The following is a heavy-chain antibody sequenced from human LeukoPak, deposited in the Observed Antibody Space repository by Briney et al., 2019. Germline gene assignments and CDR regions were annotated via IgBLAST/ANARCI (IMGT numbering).Heavy chain of an antibody. J-gene: IGHJ4*02. CDR1: GGSFSGYY. CDR3: ARGGRMVYPYYFDY. CDR2: INHSGST. D-gene: IGHD3-10*01. Sequence: SETLSLTCAVYGGSFSGYYWSWIRQPPGKGLEWIGEINHSGSTNYNPSLKSRVTISVDTSKNQFSLKLSSVTAADTAVYYCARGGRMVYPYYFDYWGQGTLVTVSS. V-gene: IGHV4-34*01.